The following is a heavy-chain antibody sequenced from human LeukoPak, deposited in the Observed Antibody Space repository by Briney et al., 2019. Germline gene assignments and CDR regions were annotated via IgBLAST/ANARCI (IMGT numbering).Heavy chain of an antibody. CDR1: GGSTTIGTYC. D-gene: IGHD2-21*02. CDR2: IHTRGSH. Sequence: SQTLSLTCTVSGGSTTIGTYCWGWILHTAGKGLEWIGRIHTRGSHNYNSCLKSRVTISVDTSKEQFSLRLRAVAATDTAVYYCGMMVVTALQYYYYMDAWGKGTTVTVSS. J-gene: IGHJ6*03. V-gene: IGHV4-61*02. CDR3: GMMVVTALQYYYYMDA.